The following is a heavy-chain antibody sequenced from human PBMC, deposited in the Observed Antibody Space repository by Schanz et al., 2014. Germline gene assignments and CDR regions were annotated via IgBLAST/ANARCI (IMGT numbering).Heavy chain of an antibody. CDR3: ARDQSPYTNSSDVRYVDY. J-gene: IGHJ4*02. Sequence: QVLQVQSGSELKKPGTSVKVSCKASGYTFNNYTYVMIWVRQAPGQGLEWMGRIIPSLGLAKYEQKFQDKVTITADTSTTTAYMELSGLRSEDTAVYYCARDQSPYTNSSDVRYVDYWGQGSLVTVSS. CDR2: IIPSLGLA. CDR1: GYTFNNYT. V-gene: IGHV1-69*08. D-gene: IGHD6-6*01.